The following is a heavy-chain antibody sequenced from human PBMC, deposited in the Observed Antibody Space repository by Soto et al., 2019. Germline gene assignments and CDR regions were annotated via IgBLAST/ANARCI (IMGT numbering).Heavy chain of an antibody. CDR2: INDDGSST. CDR1: GFTFSRHW. D-gene: IGHD6-25*01. Sequence: PGGSLRLSCATSGFTFSRHWMHWVRQTPGKGPVWVSRINDDGSSTKYADSVKGRFTIARDKAKNTVFLQMSSLRAEDTAVYYCAREVIAATGTIRWFDPWGQGTLVTVSS. CDR3: AREVIAATGTIRWFDP. V-gene: IGHV3-74*03. J-gene: IGHJ5*02.